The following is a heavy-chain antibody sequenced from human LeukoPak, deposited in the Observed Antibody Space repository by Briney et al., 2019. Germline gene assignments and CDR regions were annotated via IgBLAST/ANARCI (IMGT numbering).Heavy chain of an antibody. Sequence: PSETLSLTCTVSGGSISSGGYYWSWIRQHPGKGLEWIGYIYCSGSTYYNPSLKSRVTISVDTSKNQFSLKLSSVTAADTAVYYCARDRGIAARRGLDYWGQGTLVTVSS. V-gene: IGHV4-31*03. CDR1: GGSISSGGYY. D-gene: IGHD6-6*01. CDR2: IYCSGST. J-gene: IGHJ4*02. CDR3: ARDRGIAARRGLDY.